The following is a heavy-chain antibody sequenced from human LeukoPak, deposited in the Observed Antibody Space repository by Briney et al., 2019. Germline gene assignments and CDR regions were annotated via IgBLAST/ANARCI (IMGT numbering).Heavy chain of an antibody. CDR3: TRDSYHYNSSGYYATFDI. V-gene: IGHV4-59*01. CDR1: GGSISSYY. Sequence: SETLSLTCTVSGGSISSYYWSWIRQPPGKGLEWIGYISYSGSTKYNPSLKSRVTISVDTSKNQFSLKLSSVTAADTAVYYCTRDSYHYNSSGYYATFDIWGQGTRVTVSS. D-gene: IGHD3-22*01. CDR2: ISYSGST. J-gene: IGHJ3*02.